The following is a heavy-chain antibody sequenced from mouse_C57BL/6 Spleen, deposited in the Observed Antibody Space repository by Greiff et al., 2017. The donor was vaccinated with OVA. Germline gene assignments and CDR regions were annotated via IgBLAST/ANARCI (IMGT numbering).Heavy chain of an antibody. CDR2: IDPSDSYT. J-gene: IGHJ4*01. CDR1: GYTFTSYW. CDR3: ARDIHYDNLYYAMDY. V-gene: IGHV1-59*01. Sequence: QVQLQQPGAELVRPGTSVKLSCKASGYTFTSYWMPWVKQRPGQGLEWIGVIDPSDSYTNYKQKFKGKATLTVDTSSSTAYMQLSRLTSEDSAVYECARDIHYDNLYYAMDYWGQGTSVTVSA. D-gene: IGHD2-1*01.